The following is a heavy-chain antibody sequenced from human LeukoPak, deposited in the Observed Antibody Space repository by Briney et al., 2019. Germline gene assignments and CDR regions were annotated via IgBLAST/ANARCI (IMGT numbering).Heavy chain of an antibody. CDR1: GASVSSGSYY. V-gene: IGHV4-61*01. J-gene: IGHJ4*02. Sequence: PSETLSLTCSVSGASVSSGSYYWNWIRQPPGKGLEWIGYIYYSGSTRYNPSLKSRLTISVDTSKNQFSLKLTSVTAADTAVYYCARAAVSTTAVLDYWGQGALVTVSS. D-gene: IGHD4-11*01. CDR2: IYYSGST. CDR3: ARAAVSTTAVLDY.